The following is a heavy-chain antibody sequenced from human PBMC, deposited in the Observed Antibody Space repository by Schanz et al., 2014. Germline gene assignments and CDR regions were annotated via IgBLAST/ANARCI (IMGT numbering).Heavy chain of an antibody. CDR3: ARFLARYQYYGVDV. J-gene: IGHJ6*02. Sequence: QVQLVDSGGGLVKPGGSLRLSCAASGFTFSDYYMTWIRQAPGKGLEWVSYISNSGTTIYYADSVKGRFSISRDNGETSVYLQINSLRVEDTAVYYCARFLARYQYYGVDVWGQGTTVIVSS. CDR1: GFTFSDYY. CDR2: ISNSGTTI. V-gene: IGHV3-11*01. D-gene: IGHD3-3*01.